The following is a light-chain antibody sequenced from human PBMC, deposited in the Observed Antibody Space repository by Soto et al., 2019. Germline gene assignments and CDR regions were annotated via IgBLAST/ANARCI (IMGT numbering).Light chain of an antibody. Sequence: DILLTQSPLSLPVTPGEPASISCRSSQSLLHSTGYNFLDWYLQRPGQSPQLLIYLGSNRASGVPDRFNGSGSGTDFTLKITRVEAEDVGIYYCVQALQTPYTFGQGTKLYIK. CDR3: VQALQTPYT. J-gene: IGKJ2*01. CDR2: LGS. CDR1: QSLLHSTGYNF. V-gene: IGKV2-28*01.